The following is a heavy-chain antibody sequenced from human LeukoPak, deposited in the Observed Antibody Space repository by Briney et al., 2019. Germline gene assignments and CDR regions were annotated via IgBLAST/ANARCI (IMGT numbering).Heavy chain of an antibody. CDR3: ARGSKGGESDY. CDR1: GYTFTRYD. D-gene: IGHD3-16*01. CDR2: MNPNSGNT. J-gene: IGHJ4*02. Sequence: ASVKVSCKASGYTFTRYDIHWVEQATGQGLEGMGWMNPNSGNTGYAPKFQGRVTMTRNTSIRTAYTELSSLSSEDTAWYYCARGSKGGESDYWGQGTLVTVSS. V-gene: IGHV1-8*01.